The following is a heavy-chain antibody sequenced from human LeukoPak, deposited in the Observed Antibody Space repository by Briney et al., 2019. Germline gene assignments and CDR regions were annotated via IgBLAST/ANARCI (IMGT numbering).Heavy chain of an antibody. D-gene: IGHD3-10*01. CDR2: ISYDGSNK. V-gene: IGHV3-30*18. J-gene: IGHJ4*02. CDR1: GFTFSSYG. CDR3: AKYRYYYGSESFDY. Sequence: PGGSLRLSCAASGFTFSSYGMHWVRQAPGKGLEWVAVISYDGSNKYYADSVKGRFTISRDNSKNTLYLQMNSLRAEDTAVYYCAKYRYYYGSESFDYWGQGTLVTVSS.